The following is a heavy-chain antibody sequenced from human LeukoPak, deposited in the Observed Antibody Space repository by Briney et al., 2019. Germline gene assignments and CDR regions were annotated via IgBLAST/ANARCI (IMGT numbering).Heavy chain of an antibody. CDR3: AREVGAIDF. CDR2: INSDGSIT. J-gene: IGHJ4*02. D-gene: IGHD1-26*01. V-gene: IGHV3-74*01. Sequence: PGGSLRLSCAASGFSFCGYWIHWVRQIPGKGLVWVSHINSDGSITNYADSVKGRFTISRDNAKNTLYLQMNSLRAEDTAVYYCAREVGAIDFWGQGTLVTVSS. CDR1: GFSFCGYW.